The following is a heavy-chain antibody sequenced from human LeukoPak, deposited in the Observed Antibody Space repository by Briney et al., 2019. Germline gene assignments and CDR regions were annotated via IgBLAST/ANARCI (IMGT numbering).Heavy chain of an antibody. V-gene: IGHV1-2*02. J-gene: IGHJ6*02. CDR2: INTNSGDT. Sequence: PSVKASCKASGYSFTGYFMQWVRQAPGQGLEWMGWINTNSGDTNYAQKFQGRVTMTRDTSISTAYMELSRLRSDDAAVYYCARRFYYAMDVWGQGTTVTVSS. D-gene: IGHD3-16*01. CDR1: GYSFTGYF. CDR3: ARRFYYAMDV.